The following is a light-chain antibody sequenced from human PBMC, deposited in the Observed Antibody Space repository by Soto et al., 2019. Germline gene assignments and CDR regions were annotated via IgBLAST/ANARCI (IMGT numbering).Light chain of an antibody. CDR3: CSYAGSYSLV. Sequence: QSALTQPRSVSGSPGQSVTISCTGTSSDVGGYNYVSWYQQHPGKAPKLMIYDVSKRPSGVPDRFSCSKSGNTASLTISGLQAEDDADYYCCSYAGSYSLVFGGGTKLTVL. J-gene: IGLJ2*01. V-gene: IGLV2-11*01. CDR1: SSDVGGYNY. CDR2: DVS.